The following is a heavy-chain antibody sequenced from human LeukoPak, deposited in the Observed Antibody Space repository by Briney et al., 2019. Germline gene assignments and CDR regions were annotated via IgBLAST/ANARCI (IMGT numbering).Heavy chain of an antibody. J-gene: IGHJ3*02. CDR1: GYTFNAYG. CDR3: TRGPVTGAFGM. CDR2: INPDSGGT. Sequence: ASVKVSCKASGYTFNAYGMHWVRQAPGQGLQWMGWINPDSGGTNYAQKFRGRVTISRDTSISTAYMELSSLRSDDTAVYYCTRGPVTGAFGMWGQGTMVTVSS. V-gene: IGHV1-2*02. D-gene: IGHD2-21*02.